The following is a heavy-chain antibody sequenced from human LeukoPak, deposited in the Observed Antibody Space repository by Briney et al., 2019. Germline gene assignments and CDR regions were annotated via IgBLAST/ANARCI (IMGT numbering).Heavy chain of an antibody. V-gene: IGHV4-59*01. J-gene: IGHJ6*03. Sequence: SETLSLTCTVSGGSISSYYWSWIRQPPGKGLEWIAYIYYSGSTNYNPSLKSRVTISVNTSKNQFSLKLSSVTAADAAVYYCARIPGYCTSTSCYPYYMDVWGKGTTVTVSS. CDR3: ARIPGYCTSTSCYPYYMDV. CDR2: IYYSGST. D-gene: IGHD2-2*01. CDR1: GGSISSYY.